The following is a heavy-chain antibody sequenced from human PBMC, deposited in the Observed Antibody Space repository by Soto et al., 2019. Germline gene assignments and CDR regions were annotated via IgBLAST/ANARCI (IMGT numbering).Heavy chain of an antibody. V-gene: IGHV4-30-2*01. J-gene: IGHJ6*02. CDR3: ARAHYGDYGYGMDV. CDR1: GGSISSGGYS. Sequence: SETLSLTCAVSGGSISSGGYSWSWIRQPPGKGLEWIGYIYHSGSTYYNPSLKSRGTISVDRSKNQFSLKLSSVTAADTAVYYCARAHYGDYGYGMDVWGQGTTVTVSS. CDR2: IYHSGST. D-gene: IGHD4-17*01.